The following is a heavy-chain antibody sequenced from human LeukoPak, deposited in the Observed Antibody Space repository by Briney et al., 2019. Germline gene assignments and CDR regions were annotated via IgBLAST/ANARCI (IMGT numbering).Heavy chain of an antibody. D-gene: IGHD6-19*01. J-gene: IGHJ4*02. V-gene: IGHV4-59*01. CDR2: IYYSGST. CDR3: ARGGGWSPYYIDY. Sequence: SETLSLTCTVSGGSISSYYWIWIRQPPGKGLEWIGYIYYSGSTSYNSSLKSRVTISVDTAKNQLSLKLRSVTAADTAMYYCARGGGWSPYYIDYWGQGTLVTVSS. CDR1: GGSISSYY.